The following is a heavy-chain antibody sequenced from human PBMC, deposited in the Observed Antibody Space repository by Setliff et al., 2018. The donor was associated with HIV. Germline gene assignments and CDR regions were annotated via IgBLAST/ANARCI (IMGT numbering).Heavy chain of an antibody. V-gene: IGHV3-23*01. J-gene: IGHJ4*02. CDR1: GFAFDNYC. D-gene: IGHD5-12*01. Sequence: PGGSLRLSCAASGFAFDNYCMTWVRQAPGKGLEWVSAIGGSTGSTYYADSVKGRFTISTDNSKNTLYLQMNSLRAEDTAVYYCARGTGYIGYDYSFDYWGQGTLVTVSS. CDR3: ARGTGYIGYDYSFDY. CDR2: IGGSTGST.